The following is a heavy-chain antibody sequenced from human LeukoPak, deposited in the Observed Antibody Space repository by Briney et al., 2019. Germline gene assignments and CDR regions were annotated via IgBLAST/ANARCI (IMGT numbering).Heavy chain of an antibody. Sequence: GGSLRLSCAASGFTFSSYSMNWVRQAPGKGLEWVSSISSSSSYIYYADSVKGRFTISRDNAKNSLYLQMNSLRAEDTAVYYCAKDSGSYSYYFHNWGQGTLVSVSS. D-gene: IGHD1-26*01. CDR3: AKDSGSYSYYFHN. CDR1: GFTFSSYS. CDR2: ISSSSSYI. J-gene: IGHJ4*02. V-gene: IGHV3-21*01.